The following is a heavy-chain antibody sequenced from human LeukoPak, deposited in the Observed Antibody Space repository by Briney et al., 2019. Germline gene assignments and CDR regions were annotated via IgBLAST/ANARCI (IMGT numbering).Heavy chain of an antibody. CDR2: ISSSSGTI. CDR1: GFTFSTYG. J-gene: IGHJ4*02. V-gene: IGHV3-48*01. D-gene: IGHD2-15*01. CDR3: AREPAAYCSGDSCPPFDY. Sequence: PGGSLRLSCAASGFTFSTYGMNWVRQAPGKGLQWVSYISSSSGTIFYADSVKGRFTISRDNAKNSLYLQMNSLRAEDTAVYYCAREPAAYCSGDSCPPFDYWGQGTLVTVSS.